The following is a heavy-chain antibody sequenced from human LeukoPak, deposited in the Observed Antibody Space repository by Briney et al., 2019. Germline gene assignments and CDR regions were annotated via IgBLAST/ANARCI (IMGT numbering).Heavy chain of an antibody. CDR1: GFTFDDYG. J-gene: IGHJ3*02. V-gene: IGHV3-20*04. CDR2: INWNGGIT. CDR3: AKEAWELDAFDI. Sequence: GGSLRLSCAASGFTFDDYGMSWVRQAPGKGLEWVSGINWNGGITAYADSVKGRFTISRDNSKNTLHLQMNSLRAEDTAVYYCAKEAWELDAFDIWGQGTRVTVSS. D-gene: IGHD1-7*01.